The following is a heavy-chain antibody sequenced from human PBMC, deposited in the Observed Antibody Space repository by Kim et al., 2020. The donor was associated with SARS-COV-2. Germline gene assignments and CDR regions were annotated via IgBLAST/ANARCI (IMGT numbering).Heavy chain of an antibody. CDR2: INHSGST. D-gene: IGHD6-6*01. CDR3: ASVYSSFFGPLGWFDP. J-gene: IGHJ5*02. CDR1: GGSFSGYY. Sequence: SETLSLTCAVYGGSFSGYYWSWIRQPPGKGLEWIGEINHSGSTNYNPSLKSRVTISVDTSKNQFSLKLSSVTAADTAVYYCASVYSSFFGPLGWFDPWG. V-gene: IGHV4-34*01.